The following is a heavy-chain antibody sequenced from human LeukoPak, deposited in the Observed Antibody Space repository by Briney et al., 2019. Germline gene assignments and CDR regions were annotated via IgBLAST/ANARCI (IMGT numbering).Heavy chain of an antibody. CDR1: GFTFSSYW. D-gene: IGHD3-3*01. CDR3: ARDGEFGVVIPFDY. CDR2: IKQDGSEK. Sequence: PGGSLRLSCAASGFTFSSYWMSWVRQAPGKGLEWVANIKQDGSEKYYVDSVKGRFTISRDNAKNSLYLQMNSLRAEDTAVYYCARDGEFGVVIPFDYWGQGTLVTVSS. J-gene: IGHJ4*02. V-gene: IGHV3-7*01.